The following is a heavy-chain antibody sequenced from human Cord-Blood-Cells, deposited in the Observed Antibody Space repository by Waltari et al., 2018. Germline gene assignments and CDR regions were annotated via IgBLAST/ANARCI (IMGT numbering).Heavy chain of an antibody. D-gene: IGHD2-2*01. CDR3: ARDQARQLYYFDY. Sequence: QVQLVQSGAEVKKPGASVKVSCKASGYTFPSSYLPWVRQAPEQGIELMGIINPSGGSTSYAQKFQGRGTMTRDTSTSTVYMELSSLRSEDTAVYYCARDQARQLYYFDYWGQGTLVTVSS. V-gene: IGHV1-46*01. CDR2: INPSGGST. J-gene: IGHJ4*02. CDR1: GYTFPSSY.